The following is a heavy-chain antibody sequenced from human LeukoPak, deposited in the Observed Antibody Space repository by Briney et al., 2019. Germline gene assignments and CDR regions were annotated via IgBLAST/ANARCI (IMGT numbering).Heavy chain of an antibody. J-gene: IGHJ5*02. CDR3: ARDNSVRDEAWWFYP. D-gene: IGHD5-24*01. CDR2: INPSGGST. Sequence: VASVKVSCKASGYTFTSYYMHWVRQAPGQGLEWMGIINPSGGSTSYAQKFQGRVTLTRDMSTSTDYLELSSLRSEDTAVYYCARDNSVRDEAWWFYPWGQGTLVTVSS. V-gene: IGHV1-46*01. CDR1: GYTFTSYY.